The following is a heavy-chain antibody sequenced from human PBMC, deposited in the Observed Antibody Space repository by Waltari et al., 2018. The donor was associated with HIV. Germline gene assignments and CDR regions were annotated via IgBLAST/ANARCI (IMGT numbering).Heavy chain of an antibody. J-gene: IGHJ3*02. D-gene: IGHD3-16*02. CDR2: IYTSGST. CDR3: ARGLRLGELSLYKYAFDI. Sequence: QVQLAESGPGLVKPSETLSLTCTVSGGSISSYYWSWLRLPAGRGLEWIGRIYTSGSTNYNPSLKSRVTLSVDTSMNQFSLKLSSVTAADTAVYYCARGLRLGELSLYKYAFDIWGQGTMVTVSS. V-gene: IGHV4-4*07. CDR1: GGSISSYY.